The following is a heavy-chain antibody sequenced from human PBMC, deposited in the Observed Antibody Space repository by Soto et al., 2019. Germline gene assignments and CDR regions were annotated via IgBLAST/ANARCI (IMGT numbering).Heavy chain of an antibody. V-gene: IGHV1-2*04. CDR2: INPNSGGT. CDR1: GYTFTGYY. J-gene: IGHJ6*02. CDR3: ARSGYCSGGSCYPSHYYYYGMDV. Sequence: ASVKVSCKASGYTFTGYYMHWVRQAPGQGLEWMGWINPNSGGTNYAQKFQGWVTMTRDTSISTAYMELSRLRSDDTAVYYCARSGYCSGGSCYPSHYYYYGMDVWGQGTTVTVSS. D-gene: IGHD2-15*01.